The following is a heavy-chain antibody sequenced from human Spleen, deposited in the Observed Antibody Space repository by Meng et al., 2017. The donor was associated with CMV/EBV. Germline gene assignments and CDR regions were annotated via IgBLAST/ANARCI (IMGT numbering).Heavy chain of an antibody. Sequence: SVKVSCKTSGYSFTSKYIHWVRQAPGQGLEWMGIIDPSGGSTTYTQKLRGRVTMTRDTSTSTVYLELRSLTSEDTATYFCARDIGTAYHADWFDPWGQGTLVTVSS. V-gene: IGHV1-46*04. CDR2: IDPSGGST. D-gene: IGHD3/OR15-3a*01. CDR3: ARDIGTAYHADWFDP. CDR1: GYSFTSKY. J-gene: IGHJ5*02.